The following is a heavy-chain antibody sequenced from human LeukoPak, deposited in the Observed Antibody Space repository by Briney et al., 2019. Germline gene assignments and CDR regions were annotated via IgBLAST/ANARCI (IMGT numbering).Heavy chain of an antibody. CDR1: GGTFSSYA. J-gene: IGHJ5*02. CDR3: ARGLCSSGCPAWFDP. V-gene: IGHV1-69*01. CDR2: IIPIFGTA. Sequence: GASVKVSCKASGGTFSSYAISWVRQAPGQGLEWMGGIIPIFGTANYAQKFQGRVTITADESTSTAYMELSSLRSEDTAVYYCARGLCSSGCPAWFDPWGQGTLVTVSS. D-gene: IGHD6-19*01.